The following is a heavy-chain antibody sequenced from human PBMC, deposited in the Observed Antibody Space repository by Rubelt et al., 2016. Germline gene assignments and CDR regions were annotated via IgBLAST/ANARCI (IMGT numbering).Heavy chain of an antibody. D-gene: IGHD7-27*01. J-gene: IGHJ3*01. CDR2: VLHSGSA. CDR3: ASGLAGWTESLGDAFDL. Sequence: QLQLQESGPGLVKPSETLSLTCTVSGGAISDSDYYWAWIRQPPGRGLEYIVTVLHSGSAYYNPSLKTRATITTHKNKKQMCLKLNAATAADTVVYYCASGLAGWTESLGDAFDLWSHGAMVTVFS. V-gene: IGHV4-39*01. CDR1: GGAISDSDYY.